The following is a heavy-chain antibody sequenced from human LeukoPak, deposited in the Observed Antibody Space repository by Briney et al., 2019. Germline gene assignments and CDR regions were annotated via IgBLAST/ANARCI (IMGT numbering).Heavy chain of an antibody. J-gene: IGHJ6*03. V-gene: IGHV1-8*03. CDR3: ARVRYNWNDGKKYYYYMDV. Sequence: ASVKVSCKASGYTFTSYDINWVRQATGQGLEWMGWMNPNSGNTGYAQKFQGRVTITRNTSISTAYMELSSLRSEDTAVYYCARVRYNWNDGKKYYYYMDVWGKGTTVTVSS. D-gene: IGHD1-1*01. CDR1: GYTFTSYD. CDR2: MNPNSGNT.